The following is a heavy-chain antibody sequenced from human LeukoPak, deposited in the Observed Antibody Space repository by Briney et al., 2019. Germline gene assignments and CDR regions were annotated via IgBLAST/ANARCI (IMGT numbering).Heavy chain of an antibody. CDR1: GGSISSYY. V-gene: IGHV4-59*12. J-gene: IGHJ4*02. Sequence: PSETLSLTCTVSGGSISSYYWSWIRQPPGKGLEWIGYIYYSGSTNYNPSLKSRVTISVDTSKNQFSLKLSSVAAADTAVYYCAREDISGYQGYFDYWGQGTLVTVSS. CDR2: IYYSGST. CDR3: AREDISGYQGYFDY. D-gene: IGHD3-22*01.